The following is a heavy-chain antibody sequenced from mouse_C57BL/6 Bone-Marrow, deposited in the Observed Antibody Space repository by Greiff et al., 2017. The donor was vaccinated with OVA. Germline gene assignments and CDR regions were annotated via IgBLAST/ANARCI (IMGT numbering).Heavy chain of an antibody. J-gene: IGHJ2*01. CDR1: GFSLTSYA. CDR3: ARHHYDYDGYYFDY. V-gene: IGHV2-9-1*01. CDR2: IWTGGGT. Sequence: VQLVESGPGLVAPSQSLSITCTVSGFSLTSYAISWVRQPPGKGLEWLGVIWTGGGTNYNSALKSRLSISKDNSKSQVFLKMNSLQTDDTARYYCARHHYDYDGYYFDYWGQGTTLTVSS. D-gene: IGHD2-4*01.